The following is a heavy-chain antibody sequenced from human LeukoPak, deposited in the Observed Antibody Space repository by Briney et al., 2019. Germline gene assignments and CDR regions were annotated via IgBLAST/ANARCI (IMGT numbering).Heavy chain of an antibody. D-gene: IGHD3-9*01. CDR2: IYYSGST. Sequence: KPSETLSLTCTVSGGSISSSSYYWGWIRQPPGKGLEWIGSIYYSGSTYYNPSLKSRVTISVDTSKNQFSLKLSSVTAADPVVYFCQKLAYDILTGYQSDYWGQGTLVTVSS. V-gene: IGHV4-39*01. CDR1: GGSISSSSYY. CDR3: QKLAYDILTGYQSDY. J-gene: IGHJ4*02.